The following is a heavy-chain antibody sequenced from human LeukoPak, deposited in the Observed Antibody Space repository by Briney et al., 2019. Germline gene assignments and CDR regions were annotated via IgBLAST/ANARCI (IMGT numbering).Heavy chain of an antibody. Sequence: SETLSLTCAVYGGSFSGYYWNWIRQAPGKGLEWIGEINHSGSTRYNPSLKSRLTMSVDTSRNQFSLNLDSVTAADTAVYYCASSRGYSYGPPDYWGQGTLVTVSS. CDR2: INHSGST. J-gene: IGHJ4*02. CDR1: GGSFSGYY. D-gene: IGHD5-18*01. CDR3: ASSRGYSYGPPDY. V-gene: IGHV4-34*01.